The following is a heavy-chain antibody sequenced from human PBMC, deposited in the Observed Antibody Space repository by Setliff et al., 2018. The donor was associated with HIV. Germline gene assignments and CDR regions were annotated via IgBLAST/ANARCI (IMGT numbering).Heavy chain of an antibody. CDR1: GFSISSGFF. D-gene: IGHD4-17*01. CDR2: IYQSGTT. CDR3: ARVETTVTSRLDY. V-gene: IGHV4-38-2*01. Sequence: SETLSLTCAVSGFSISSGFFWGWVRQPPGKGLEWIGSIYQSGTTYYNPALKSRVTISVDTSKNQFSLRLTSVTAAETAVYFCARVETTVTSRLDYWGQGTLVTVSS. J-gene: IGHJ4*02.